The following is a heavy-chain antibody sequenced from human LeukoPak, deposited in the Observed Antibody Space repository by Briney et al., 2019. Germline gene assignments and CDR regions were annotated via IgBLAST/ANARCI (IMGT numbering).Heavy chain of an antibody. CDR3: ARDPVAARPNWFDP. Sequence: SQTLSHTCAISGDIVSSNSAAWNWIRQSPSRGLEWLGRTYYRSKWYNDYAVSVKSRITINPDTSKNQFSLQLNSVTPEDTAVYYCARDPVAARPNWFDPWGQGTLVTVSS. J-gene: IGHJ5*02. CDR2: TYYRSKWYN. D-gene: IGHD6-6*01. V-gene: IGHV6-1*01. CDR1: GDIVSSNSAA.